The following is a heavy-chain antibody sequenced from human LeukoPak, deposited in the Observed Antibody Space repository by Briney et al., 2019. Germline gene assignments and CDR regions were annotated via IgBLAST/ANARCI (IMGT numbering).Heavy chain of an antibody. V-gene: IGHV1-69*13. D-gene: IGHD6-13*01. CDR1: GGIFSSYA. CDR2: IIPIFGTA. CDR3: ARDGDSSSWSQPYFDY. Sequence: TVKVSCKASGGIFSSYAISWVRQAPGQGLGWMGGIIPIFGTANYAQKFQGRVTITADESTSTAYMELSSLRSEDTAVYYCARDGDSSSWSQPYFDYWGQGTLVTVSS. J-gene: IGHJ4*02.